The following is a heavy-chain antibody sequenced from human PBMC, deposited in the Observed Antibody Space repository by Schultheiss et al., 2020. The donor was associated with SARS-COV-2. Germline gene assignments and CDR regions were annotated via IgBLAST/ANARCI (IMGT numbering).Heavy chain of an antibody. V-gene: IGHV3-48*03. CDR1: GFTFSSYE. J-gene: IGHJ4*02. Sequence: GGSLRLSCAASGFTFSSYEMNWVRQAPGKGLEWVSYISSSGSTIYYADSVKGRFTISRDNAKNTLYLQMNSLRAEDTAVYYCTNSHYDSNGYYYYWGQGTLVTVSS. CDR2: ISSSGSTI. CDR3: TNSHYDSNGYYYY. D-gene: IGHD3-22*01.